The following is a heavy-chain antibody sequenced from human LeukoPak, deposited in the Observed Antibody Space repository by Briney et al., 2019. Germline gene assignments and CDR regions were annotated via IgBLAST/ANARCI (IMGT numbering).Heavy chain of an antibody. CDR2: IYYSGST. Sequence: PSETLSLTCTVSGGSISGYYWSWIRQPPGKGLEWIGYIYYSGSTNYNPSLKSRVTISVDTSKNQFSLKLSSVTAADTAVYYCARLGFSSGWYVRYWGQGTLVTVSS. CDR3: ARLGFSSGWYVRY. V-gene: IGHV4-59*08. J-gene: IGHJ4*02. D-gene: IGHD6-19*01. CDR1: GGSISGYY.